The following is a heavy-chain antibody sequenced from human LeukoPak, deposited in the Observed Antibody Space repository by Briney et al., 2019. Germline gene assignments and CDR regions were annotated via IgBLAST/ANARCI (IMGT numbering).Heavy chain of an antibody. CDR1: GGTFSSYA. Sequence: ASVKVSCKASGGTFSSYAISWVRQAPGQGLEWMGWISAYNGNTNYAQKLQGRVTMTTDTSTSTAYMELRSLRSDDTAVYYCARLNGPYSSGSFIDYWGQGTLVTVSS. J-gene: IGHJ4*02. CDR3: ARLNGPYSSGSFIDY. CDR2: ISAYNGNT. V-gene: IGHV1-18*01. D-gene: IGHD6-19*01.